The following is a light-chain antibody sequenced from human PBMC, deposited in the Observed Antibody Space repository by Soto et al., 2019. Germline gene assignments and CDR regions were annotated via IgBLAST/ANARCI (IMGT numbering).Light chain of an antibody. CDR2: GND. V-gene: IGLV1-40*01. J-gene: IGLJ3*02. Sequence: QSVLTQPPSVSGAPGQRVTISCTGSSSNLGAVYDVHWYQQLPGTAPKLLIYGNDNRPSGVPDRFSGSKSGTSASLAITGLQAEDEADYYCQSYDTGLGCQGVFGGWTKLTVL. CDR3: QSYDTGLGCQGV. CDR1: SSNLGAVYD.